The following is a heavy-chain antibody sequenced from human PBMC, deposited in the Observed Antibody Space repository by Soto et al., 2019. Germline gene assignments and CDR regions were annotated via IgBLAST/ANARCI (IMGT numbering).Heavy chain of an antibody. D-gene: IGHD6-13*01. CDR1: GYTFTSYG. V-gene: IGHV1-18*01. CDR2: ISAYNGNT. CDR3: ARDISRSWYEALNYYCGMYV. J-gene: IGHJ6*02. Sequence: QVQLVQSGAEVKKPGASVKVSCKASGYTFTSYGISWVRQAPGQGLEWMGWISAYNGNTNYVQKLQGRVTMTTDTSTSTDYMELRSLRSDDTAVYYCARDISRSWYEALNYYCGMYVWGQGTTVTVSS.